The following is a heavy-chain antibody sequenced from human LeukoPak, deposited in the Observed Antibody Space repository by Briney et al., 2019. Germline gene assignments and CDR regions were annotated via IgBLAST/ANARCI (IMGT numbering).Heavy chain of an antibody. CDR3: ARGYTCGY. CDR2: IKEDGSEK. D-gene: IGHD5-18*01. Sequence: GGSLRLSCAVSGFTFTYSWMSWVRQAPGKGLEWVANIKEDGSEKNYADSVKGRFTISRDNAKNSLYLQMNSLRAEDTAVYYCARGYTCGYWGQGTLVIVSS. V-gene: IGHV3-7*04. J-gene: IGHJ4*02. CDR1: GFTFTYSW.